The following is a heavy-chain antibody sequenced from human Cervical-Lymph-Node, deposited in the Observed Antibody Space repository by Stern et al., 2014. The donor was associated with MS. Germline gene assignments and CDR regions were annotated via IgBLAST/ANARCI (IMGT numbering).Heavy chain of an antibody. V-gene: IGHV5-51*03. CDR1: GYSFTSYW. CDR2: IYPGDSDT. D-gene: IGHD1-20*01. J-gene: IGHJ3*02. CDR3: ARRGITGSIQDAFDI. Sequence: EVQLVQSGTEVKKPGESLKISCKGSGYSFTSYWIAWVRQMPGTGLECVGIIYPGDSDTTYSPSFPGRVLIPAGKSSRTAYLEWSGLKASDTAMYYCARRGITGSIQDAFDIWGQGTMVTVSS.